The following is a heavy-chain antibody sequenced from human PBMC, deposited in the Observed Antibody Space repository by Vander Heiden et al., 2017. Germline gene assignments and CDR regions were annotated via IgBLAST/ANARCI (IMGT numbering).Heavy chain of an antibody. Sequence: QVTLKESGPVLVKPTETLTLTCTVSGFSLSNARMGVSWIRQPPGKALEWLAHIFSNDEKSYSTSLKSRLTISKDTSKSQVVLTMTNMDPVDTATYYCARDFWSGYYGTTYYYYGMDVWGQGTTVTVSS. CDR1: GFSLSNARMG. CDR2: IFSNDEK. D-gene: IGHD3-3*01. J-gene: IGHJ6*02. V-gene: IGHV2-26*01. CDR3: ARDFWSGYYGTTYYYYGMDV.